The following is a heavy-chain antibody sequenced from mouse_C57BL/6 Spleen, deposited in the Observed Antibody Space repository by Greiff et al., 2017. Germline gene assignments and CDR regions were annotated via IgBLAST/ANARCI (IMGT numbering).Heavy chain of an antibody. CDR2: IDPSDSYT. CDR1: GYTFTSYW. Sequence: QVQLQQPGAELVKPGASVKLSCKASGYTFTSYWMQWVKQRPGQGLEWIGEIDPSDSYTNYNQKFKSKATLTEDTSSSTAYMQLSSLTSEDSAVYYCANYYGNFYFDYWGQGTTLTVSS. J-gene: IGHJ2*01. CDR3: ANYYGNFYFDY. D-gene: IGHD2-1*01. V-gene: IGHV1-50*01.